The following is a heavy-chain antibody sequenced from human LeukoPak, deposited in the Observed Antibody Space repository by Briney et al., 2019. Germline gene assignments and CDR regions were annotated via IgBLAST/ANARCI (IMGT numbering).Heavy chain of an antibody. D-gene: IGHD1-14*01. J-gene: IGHJ4*02. Sequence: PWGSLRLSCAASGFTFSSYGMHWVRQAPGKGLEWVAVIWYDGSNKYYADSVKGRFTISRDNSKNTLYLQMNSLRAEDTAVYYCARDTEPYYFDYWGQGTLVTVSS. V-gene: IGHV3-33*01. CDR1: GFTFSSYG. CDR2: IWYDGSNK. CDR3: ARDTEPYYFDY.